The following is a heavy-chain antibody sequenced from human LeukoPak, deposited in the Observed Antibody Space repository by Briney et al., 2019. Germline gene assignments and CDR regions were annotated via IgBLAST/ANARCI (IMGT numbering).Heavy chain of an antibody. CDR3: ARVGPWELPPPSYAFDI. J-gene: IGHJ3*02. CDR2: INAGNGDT. Sequence: ASVKVSCKASGYTFINYTMHWVRQAPGQRLEWMGWINAGNGDTKYSQKVQGRVTMTTDTSTSTAYMELRSLRSDDTAVYYCARVGPWELPPPSYAFDIWGQGTMVTVSS. CDR1: GYTFINYT. D-gene: IGHD1-26*01. V-gene: IGHV1-3*01.